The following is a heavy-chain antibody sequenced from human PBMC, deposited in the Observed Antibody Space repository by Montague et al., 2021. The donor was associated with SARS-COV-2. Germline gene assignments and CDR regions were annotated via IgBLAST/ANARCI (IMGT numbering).Heavy chain of an antibody. CDR2: ITRNGETT. V-gene: IGHV3-20*04. J-gene: IGHJ4*02. CDR3: TRGFRGGPFDC. D-gene: IGHD3-10*01. CDR1: GFLFDDYG. Sequence: FRSLSCDASGFLFDDYGMSWVRQVPGRGLEWVSGITRNGETTGYADSVKGRVTISRDNAKNSLSLQMNSLRVEDTALYYCTRGFRGGPFDCWGQGTPVTVSS.